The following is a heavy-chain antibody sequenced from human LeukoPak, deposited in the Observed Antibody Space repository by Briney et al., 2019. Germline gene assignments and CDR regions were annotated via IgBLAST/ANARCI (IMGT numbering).Heavy chain of an antibody. J-gene: IGHJ1*01. CDR1: GFTFSSYA. CDR2: ISYDGSNK. V-gene: IGHV3-30-3*01. Sequence: GGSLRLSCAASGFTFSSYAMHWVRQAPGKGLEWVAVISYDGSNKYYADSVKGRFTISRDNSKNTLYLQMNSLRAEDTAVYYCARAKVANTEYFQHWGQGTLVTVSS. D-gene: IGHD5-12*01. CDR3: ARAKVANTEYFQH.